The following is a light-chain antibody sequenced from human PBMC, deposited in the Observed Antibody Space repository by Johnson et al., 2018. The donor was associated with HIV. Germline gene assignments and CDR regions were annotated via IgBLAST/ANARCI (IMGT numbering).Light chain of an antibody. Sequence: QSVLTQPPSVSAAPGQKVTISCSGSSSNIGNSYVSWYQQLPGTAPKLLIYENNKRPSGIPDRFSGSKSGTSATLGITGLQTGDEADYYCGTWDSSLSALYGVGTGTKVTVL. J-gene: IGLJ1*01. CDR3: GTWDSSLSALYG. V-gene: IGLV1-51*02. CDR1: SSNIGNSY. CDR2: ENN.